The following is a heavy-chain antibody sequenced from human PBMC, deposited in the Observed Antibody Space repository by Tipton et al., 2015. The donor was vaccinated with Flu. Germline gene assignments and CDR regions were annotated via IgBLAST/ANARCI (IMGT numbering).Heavy chain of an antibody. CDR1: GGSISGSAYY. V-gene: IGHV4-31*03. CDR2: IFYNGNT. Sequence: TLSLTCSVSGGSISGSAYYWNRIRQHPGKGLEWIGYIFYNGNTFYNPSLNSRASISVDMSANQFSLTLTSVTAADTAVYYCAREGITTSGAVGFDIWGQGTAVTVSS. CDR3: AREGITTSGAVGFDI. D-gene: IGHD6-13*01. J-gene: IGHJ3*02.